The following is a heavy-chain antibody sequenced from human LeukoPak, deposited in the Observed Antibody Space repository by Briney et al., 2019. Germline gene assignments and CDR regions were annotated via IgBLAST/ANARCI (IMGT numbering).Heavy chain of an antibody. D-gene: IGHD5-12*01. Sequence: SETLSLTCAVSGYSISSGYYWGWIRQPPGKGLVWIGSIYHSGSTYYNPSLKSRVTISVDTSKNQFSLKLSSVTAADTAVYYCARQGSGYADWFDPWGQGTLVTVSS. CDR1: GYSISSGYY. CDR3: ARQGSGYADWFDP. V-gene: IGHV4-38-2*01. CDR2: IYHSGST. J-gene: IGHJ5*02.